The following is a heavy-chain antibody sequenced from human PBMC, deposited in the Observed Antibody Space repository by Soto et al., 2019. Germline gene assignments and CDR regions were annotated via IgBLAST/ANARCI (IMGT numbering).Heavy chain of an antibody. D-gene: IGHD5-12*01. Sequence: QVQLQQWGAGLLKPSETLSLNCAVTGGSLSGYYWSWIRQPPGKGLERIGEVKDGGHTNYSPSLRGGVTISPDAANNRFSRRMNSVTAADTGVYYCARGQEGVVATHWDQGSLVTVSS. J-gene: IGHJ4*02. CDR1: GGSLSGYY. CDR3: ARGQEGVVATH. V-gene: IGHV4-34*01. CDR2: VKDGGHT.